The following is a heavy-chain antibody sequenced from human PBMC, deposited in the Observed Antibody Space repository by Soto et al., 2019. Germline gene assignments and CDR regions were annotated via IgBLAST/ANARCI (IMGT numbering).Heavy chain of an antibody. Sequence: GGSLRLSCAASGFTFSSYDMHWVRQATGKGLEWVSAIGTAGDPYYPGSVKGRFTISRENAKNSLYLQMNSLRAGDTAVYYCARGSGYSGYQRSPFGMDVWGQGTTVTVSS. CDR2: IGTAGDP. D-gene: IGHD5-12*01. CDR3: ARGSGYSGYQRSPFGMDV. J-gene: IGHJ6*02. V-gene: IGHV3-13*05. CDR1: GFTFSSYD.